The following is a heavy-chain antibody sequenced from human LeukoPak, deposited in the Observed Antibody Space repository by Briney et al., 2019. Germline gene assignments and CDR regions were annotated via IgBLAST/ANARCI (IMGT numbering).Heavy chain of an antibody. D-gene: IGHD3-10*01. CDR2: IYYSGST. Sequence: SETLSLTCTVSGGSISSGSYYWSWIRQPPGKGLEWIGYIYYSGSTYYNPSLKSRVTISVDTSKNQFSLKLSSVTAADTAVYYCARNRGYYYYYYMDVWGKGTTVTVSS. J-gene: IGHJ6*03. CDR1: GGSISSGSYY. V-gene: IGHV4-30-4*08. CDR3: ARNRGYYYYYYMDV.